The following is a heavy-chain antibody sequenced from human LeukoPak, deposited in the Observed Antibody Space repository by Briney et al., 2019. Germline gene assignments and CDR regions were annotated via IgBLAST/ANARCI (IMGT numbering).Heavy chain of an antibody. J-gene: IGHJ3*02. CDR3: ARQTVRYFDWSDAFDI. V-gene: IGHV6-1*01. CDR2: TYYKSKWYN. Sequence: SQTLSLTCAISGDSVSGNSAAWNWISQSPSRGLEWLGRTYYKSKWYNNYAISVRSRITINPDTSRNQFSLQLNSVTPEDTAVYYCARQTVRYFDWSDAFDIWGQGTMVTVSS. D-gene: IGHD3-9*01. CDR1: GDSVSGNSAA.